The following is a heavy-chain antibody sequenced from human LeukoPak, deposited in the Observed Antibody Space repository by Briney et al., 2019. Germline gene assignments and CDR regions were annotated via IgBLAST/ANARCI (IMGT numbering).Heavy chain of an antibody. CDR1: GYTFTSYA. V-gene: IGHV1-3*01. CDR3: ARNREYGAAAGDY. Sequence: ASVKVSCKASGYTFTSYAMHWVRQAPGQRLEWMGWINAGNGNTKYSQKFQGRVTITRDTSASTAYMELSSLRSEDTAVYYCARNREYGAAAGDYWGQGTLVTVSS. J-gene: IGHJ4*02. D-gene: IGHD6-13*01. CDR2: INAGNGNT.